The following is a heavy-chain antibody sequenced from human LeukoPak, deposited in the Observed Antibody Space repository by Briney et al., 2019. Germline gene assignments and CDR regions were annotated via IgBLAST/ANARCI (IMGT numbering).Heavy chain of an antibody. CDR1: GVSVNSGSYF. D-gene: IGHD4-11*01. V-gene: IGHV4-61*01. CDR2: IQNSATT. J-gene: IGHJ6*02. CDR3: ATDYSNFYGMDV. Sequence: SETLSLTCTVSGVSVNSGSYFWSWFRQPPGKRLEWIGYIQNSATTNYNPSLESRVAIFVDSSKDQFSLRVTSVTAADTAVYYCATDYSNFYGMDVWGQGTTVTVSS.